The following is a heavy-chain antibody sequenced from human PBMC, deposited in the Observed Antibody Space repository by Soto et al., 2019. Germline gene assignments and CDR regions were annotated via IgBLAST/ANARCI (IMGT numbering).Heavy chain of an antibody. D-gene: IGHD6-6*01. Sequence: EVQLVESGGGLVKPGGSLRLSCAASGFTFSSYSMNWVRQAPGKGLEWVSSISSSSSYIYYEDSVKGRFTISRDNAKNSLYLQMNSLRAEDTAVYYCWRGLVAARQTALGYWGQGTLVTVSS. CDR2: ISSSSSYI. CDR1: GFTFSSYS. CDR3: WRGLVAARQTALGY. V-gene: IGHV3-21*01. J-gene: IGHJ4*02.